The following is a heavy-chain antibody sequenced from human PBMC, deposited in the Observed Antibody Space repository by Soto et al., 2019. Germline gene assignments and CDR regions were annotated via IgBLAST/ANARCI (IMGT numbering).Heavy chain of an antibody. CDR2: IYYSGST. CDR1: GGSVSSGSYY. D-gene: IGHD3-3*01. J-gene: IGHJ5*02. V-gene: IGHV4-61*01. CDR3: ATGEGYDFWSGLNWFDP. Sequence: PSETLSLTCTVSGGSVSSGSYYWSWIRQPPGKGLEWIGYIYYSGSTNYNPSLKSRVTISVDTSKNQFSLKLSSVTAADTAVYYCATGEGYDFWSGLNWFDPWGQGTLVTVSS.